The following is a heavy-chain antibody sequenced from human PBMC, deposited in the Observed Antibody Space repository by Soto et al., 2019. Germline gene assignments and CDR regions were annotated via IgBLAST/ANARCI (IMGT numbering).Heavy chain of an antibody. CDR2: IKSKTDGATT. D-gene: IGHD1-26*01. J-gene: IGHJ4*02. V-gene: IGHV3-15*05. CDR3: TTIIQKGKWELGL. Sequence: GGVPRLSCAASGFTFTNAWMSWVRQAPGKGLEWIGRIKSKTDGATTDYAGPVKGRFTISRDDSKKTLFVQMNGLKTEDTAVYYCTTIIQKGKWELGLWGQGTLVTVYS. CDR1: GFTFTNAW.